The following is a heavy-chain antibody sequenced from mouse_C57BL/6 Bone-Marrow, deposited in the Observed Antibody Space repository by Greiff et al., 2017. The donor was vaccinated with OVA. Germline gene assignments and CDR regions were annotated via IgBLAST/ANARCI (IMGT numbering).Heavy chain of an antibody. CDR3: APADDSNYDYFDY. D-gene: IGHD2-5*01. CDR1: GFNIKNTY. CDR2: IDPANGNT. Sequence: VQLQQSVAELVRPGASVKLSCTASGFNIKNTYMHWVKQRPDQGLEWIGRIDPANGNTKSAPKFQGKATITADTPSNTAYLTLNSLKSADTAIYYSAPADDSNYDYFDYWGQGTTLTVSS. J-gene: IGHJ2*01. V-gene: IGHV14-3*01.